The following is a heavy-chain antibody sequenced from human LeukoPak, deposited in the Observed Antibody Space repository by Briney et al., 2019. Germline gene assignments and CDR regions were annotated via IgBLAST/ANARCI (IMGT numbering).Heavy chain of an antibody. CDR2: INPNSGGT. V-gene: IGHV1-2*02. CDR1: GYTFTGDY. J-gene: IGHJ5*02. Sequence: ASVKVSCKASGYTFTGDYLHWVRQAPGQGLEWMGWINPNSGGTNYAQKFQGRVTMTRDTSISTAYMELSRLRSDDTAVYYCAREPTPAILYSSGWYLPRDPGAAFDPWGQGTLVTVSS. D-gene: IGHD6-19*01. CDR3: AREPTPAILYSSGWYLPRDPGAAFDP.